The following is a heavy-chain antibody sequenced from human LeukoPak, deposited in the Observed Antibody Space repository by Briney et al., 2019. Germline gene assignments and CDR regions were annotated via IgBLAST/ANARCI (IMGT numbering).Heavy chain of an antibody. J-gene: IGHJ6*02. Sequence: PGGSLRLSCADSGFTFSRYWMSWVRQAPGKGLEWVATIKEDGSEKYYVDSVKGRFTISRDNAKNSLHLQMNSLRAEDTAVYYCASSCSSSSCYAGKNYYYYYGMDVWGQGTTVTVSS. D-gene: IGHD2-2*01. CDR3: ASSCSSSSCYAGKNYYYYYGMDV. CDR1: GFTFSRYW. V-gene: IGHV3-7*01. CDR2: IKEDGSEK.